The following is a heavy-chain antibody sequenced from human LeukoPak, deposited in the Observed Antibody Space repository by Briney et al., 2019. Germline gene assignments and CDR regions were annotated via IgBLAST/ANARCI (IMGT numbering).Heavy chain of an antibody. CDR1: GYSISSGYY. Sequence: SETLSLTCAVSGYSISSGYYWGWIRQPPGKGLEWIGSMYHNRGTYYNPSLKSRVTISMDTSKNQFSLRLSSVTAADTAVYYCASYYASGVSAYNYYGMDVWGKGTTVTVSS. V-gene: IGHV4-38-2*01. CDR2: MYHNRGT. CDR3: ASYYASGVSAYNYYGMDV. J-gene: IGHJ6*04. D-gene: IGHD3-10*01.